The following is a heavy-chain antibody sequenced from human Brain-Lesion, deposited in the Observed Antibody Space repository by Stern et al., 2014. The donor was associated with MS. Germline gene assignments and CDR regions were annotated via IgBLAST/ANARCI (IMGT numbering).Heavy chain of an antibody. CDR2: INPNTGGT. J-gene: IGHJ6*02. CDR1: GYIFTGYY. D-gene: IGHD3-3*01. V-gene: IGHV1-2*02. Sequence: VQLVESGAEVKKPGASVKVSCKTSGYIFTGYYIHWVRQAPGQGLEWMAWINPNTGGTKYAQNFQGRVTLSRDTSISPGYVELRSLTSDDTAVYYCARDQRGITIFGVVTDYYYLGMDVWGQGTTVTVSS. CDR3: ARDQRGITIFGVVTDYYYLGMDV.